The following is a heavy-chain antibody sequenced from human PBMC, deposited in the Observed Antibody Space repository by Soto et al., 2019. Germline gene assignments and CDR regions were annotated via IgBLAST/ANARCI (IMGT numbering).Heavy chain of an antibody. CDR1: GGSISSSSYY. J-gene: IGHJ6*02. Sequence: SETLSLTCTVSGGSISSSSYYWGWIRQPPGKGLEWIGSIYYSGSTYYNPSLKSRVTISVDTSKNQFSLKLSSVTAADTAVYYCARRYSSSSVTRLGYGMDVWGQGTTVTVS. D-gene: IGHD6-6*01. V-gene: IGHV4-39*01. CDR3: ARRYSSSSVTRLGYGMDV. CDR2: IYYSGST.